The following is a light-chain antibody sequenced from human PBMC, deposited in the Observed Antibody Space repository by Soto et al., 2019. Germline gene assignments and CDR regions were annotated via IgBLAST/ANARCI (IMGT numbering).Light chain of an antibody. CDR2: DND. CDR1: SSNIGTKY. J-gene: IGLJ2*01. V-gene: IGLV1-51*01. Sequence: QSALTQPPSVSAAPGQKVTISCSGSSSNIGTKYVSWYQHLPGTAPKLLIYDNDKRPSGIPDRFSGSKSGTSATLGITGLQTGDEADYYCGTWDSSLSAVVFGGGTQLTVL. CDR3: GTWDSSLSAVV.